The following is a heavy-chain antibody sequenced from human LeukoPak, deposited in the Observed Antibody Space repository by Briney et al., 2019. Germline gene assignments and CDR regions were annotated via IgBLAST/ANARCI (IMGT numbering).Heavy chain of an antibody. CDR1: GGSISSYY. CDR2: IYYSGST. Sequence: PSETLSLTCTVSGGSISSYYWSWIRQPPGKGLEWIGYIYYSGSTNYNPSLKSRVTISVDTSKNQFSLKLSSVTAADTAVYYCARYGRYSWYFDLWDRGTLVTVFS. CDR3: ARYGRYSWYFDL. V-gene: IGHV4-59*01. J-gene: IGHJ2*01. D-gene: IGHD1-1*01.